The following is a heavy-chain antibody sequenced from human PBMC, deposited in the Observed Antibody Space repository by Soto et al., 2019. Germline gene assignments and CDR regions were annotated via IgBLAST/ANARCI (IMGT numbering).Heavy chain of an antibody. Sequence: ASVKVSCKXSGYTFTGYHIHWVRQAPGQGLEWMGWINTNTGDTNYAQKFQGRVTMTRDTSISTAYMELSRLRSDDTAVYYCARDVLYSGSLYYFDYWGQGTLVTVSS. D-gene: IGHD1-26*01. CDR3: ARDVLYSGSLYYFDY. J-gene: IGHJ4*02. CDR2: INTNTGDT. V-gene: IGHV1-2*02. CDR1: GYTFTGYH.